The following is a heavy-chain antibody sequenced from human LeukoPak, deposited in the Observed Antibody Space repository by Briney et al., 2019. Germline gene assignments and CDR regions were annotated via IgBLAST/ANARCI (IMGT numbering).Heavy chain of an antibody. Sequence: SETLSLTCTVSGGSISSGSYYWSWIRQPAAKGLEWIGRIYTSGSTNYNPSLKSRVTISVDTSKNQFSLKLSSVTAADTAVYYCARDQGGTESDYWGPGTLVTVSS. CDR2: IYTSGST. CDR3: ARDQGGTESDY. V-gene: IGHV4-61*02. CDR1: GGSISSGSYY. J-gene: IGHJ4*02. D-gene: IGHD1-1*01.